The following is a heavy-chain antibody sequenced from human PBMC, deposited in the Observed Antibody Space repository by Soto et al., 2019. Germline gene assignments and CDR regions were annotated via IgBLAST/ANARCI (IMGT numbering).Heavy chain of an antibody. CDR2: ISAYNGNT. CDR1: GYTFTSYG. CDR3: ASSLKYYDILTGYYKGDAFDI. V-gene: IGHV1-18*01. Sequence: ASVKVSCKASGYTFTSYGISWVRQAPGQGLEWMGWISAYNGNTNYAQKLQGRVTMTTDTSTSTAYMELRSLRSDDTAVYYCASSLKYYDILTGYYKGDAFDIWGQGTMVTVSS. J-gene: IGHJ3*02. D-gene: IGHD3-9*01.